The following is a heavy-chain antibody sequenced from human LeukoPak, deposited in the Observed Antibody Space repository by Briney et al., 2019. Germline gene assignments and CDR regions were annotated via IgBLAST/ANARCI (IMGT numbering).Heavy chain of an antibody. J-gene: IGHJ4*02. D-gene: IGHD6-19*01. Sequence: ASVKVSCKASGGTFSSYAFSWVRQAPGQGLEWMGGIIPIFGTANYAQKFQVRVTITADTSTSTAYMELSGLRSDDTAVYYCARGSRTGWYYFDYWGQGTLVTVSS. V-gene: IGHV1-69*06. CDR2: IIPIFGTA. CDR3: ARGSRTGWYYFDY. CDR1: GGTFSSYA.